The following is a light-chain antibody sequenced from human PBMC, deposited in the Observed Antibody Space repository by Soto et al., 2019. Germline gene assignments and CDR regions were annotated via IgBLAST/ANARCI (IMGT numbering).Light chain of an antibody. J-gene: IGKJ1*01. V-gene: IGKV3-20*01. CDR3: QQCGSAPLT. CDR2: GAS. Sequence: EIVLTQSPGTLSLSPGDRATLSCRASRSVSSGYLAWYQQKPGQAPRLRIYGASSRATGVPDRFSGSGSGTDFTLTISRLEPEDFAVYYCQQCGSAPLTFGQGTKVESK. CDR1: RSVSSGY.